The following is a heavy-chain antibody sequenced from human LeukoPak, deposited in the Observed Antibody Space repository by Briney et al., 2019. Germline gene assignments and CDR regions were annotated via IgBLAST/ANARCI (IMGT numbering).Heavy chain of an antibody. CDR2: ISWNSGSI. J-gene: IGHJ4*02. Sequence: PGGSLRLSCAASGFTFDDYAMHWVRQAPGKGLEWVSGISWNSGSIGYADSVKGRFTISRDNAKNSLYLQMNSLRAEDTALYYCAKDRIAAAGLIDYWGQGTLVTVSS. CDR3: AKDRIAAAGLIDY. CDR1: GFTFDDYA. V-gene: IGHV3-9*01. D-gene: IGHD6-13*01.